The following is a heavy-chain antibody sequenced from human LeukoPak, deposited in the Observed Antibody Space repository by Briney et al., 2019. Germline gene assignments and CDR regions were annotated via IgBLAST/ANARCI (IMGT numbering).Heavy chain of an antibody. V-gene: IGHV4-59*01. CDR1: GGSISSYY. J-gene: IGHJ5*02. D-gene: IGHD3-10*01. CDR2: IYYSGST. CDR3: ARDMPNYCGSGSYRFDP. Sequence: PSETLSLTCTVSGGSISSYYWSWIRQPPGKGLEWIGYIYYSGSTNYNPFLKSRVTISVDTSKNQFSLKLSSVTAADTAVYYCARDMPNYCGSGSYRFDPWGQGTLVTVSS.